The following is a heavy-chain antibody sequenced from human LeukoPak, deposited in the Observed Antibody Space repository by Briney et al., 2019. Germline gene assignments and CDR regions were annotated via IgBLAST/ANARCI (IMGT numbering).Heavy chain of an antibody. V-gene: IGHV3-30*02. J-gene: IGHJ6*04. CDR3: AELGITMIGGV. CDR2: IRSDGSNK. Sequence: GGSLRLSCAGSGFSFSSYDMHWVRQAPGKGLEWMAFIRSDGSNKYYADSVKGRFTISRDNAKNSLYLQMNSLRAEDTAVYYCAELGITMIGGVWGKGTTVTISS. CDR1: GFSFSSYD. D-gene: IGHD3-10*02.